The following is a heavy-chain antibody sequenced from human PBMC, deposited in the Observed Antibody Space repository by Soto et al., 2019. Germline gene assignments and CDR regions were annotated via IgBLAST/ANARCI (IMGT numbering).Heavy chain of an antibody. V-gene: IGHV3-53*01. CDR2: IYSGGST. CDR1: GFTVSSNY. CDR3: ARWGSYYDSSGYDY. J-gene: IGHJ4*02. Sequence: GGSLRLSCAASGFTVSSNYMSWVRQAPGKGLEWVSVIYSGGSTYYADSVKGRFTISRDNSKNTLYLQMNSLRAEDTAVYYCARWGSYYDSSGYDYWGQGTLVTVSS. D-gene: IGHD3-22*01.